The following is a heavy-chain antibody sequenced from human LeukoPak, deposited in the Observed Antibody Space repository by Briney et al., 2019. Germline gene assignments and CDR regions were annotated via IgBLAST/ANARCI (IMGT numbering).Heavy chain of an antibody. CDR2: INHSGST. CDR1: GGSFSGYY. Sequence: SETLSLTCAVYGGSFSGYYWSWIRQPPGKGLEWLGEINHSGSTNYNPSLKSRVTISVDTSKDQFSLKLSSVTAADTAVYYCARGARYYDSRGYYPYYYYGMDAWGQGTTVTVSS. V-gene: IGHV4-34*01. J-gene: IGHJ6*02. CDR3: ARGARYYDSRGYYPYYYYGMDA. D-gene: IGHD3-22*01.